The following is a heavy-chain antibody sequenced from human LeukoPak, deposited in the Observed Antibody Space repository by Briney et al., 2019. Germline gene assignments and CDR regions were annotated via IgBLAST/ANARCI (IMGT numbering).Heavy chain of an antibody. V-gene: IGHV3-23*01. CDR1: GLTFKIYW. CDR3: AKDSGTSVVVIATLDY. CDR2: ISGRGGST. Sequence: GGSLRLSCAASGLTFKIYWMSWVRQAPGKGLEWVSAISGRGGSTYYADSVKGRFTISRDNSKNTLYLQMNSLRAEDTAVYHCAKDSGTSVVVIATLDYWGQGTLVTVSS. D-gene: IGHD2-21*01. J-gene: IGHJ4*02.